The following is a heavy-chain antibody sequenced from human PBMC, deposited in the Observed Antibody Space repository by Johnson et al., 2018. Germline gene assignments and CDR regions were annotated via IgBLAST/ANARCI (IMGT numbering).Heavy chain of an antibody. CDR3: AKAHGADYYYHYMDV. V-gene: IGHV3-20*04. CDR1: GFTFDDYG. CDR2: INWHSGSI. J-gene: IGHJ6*03. D-gene: IGHD4-17*01. Sequence: VQLVESGGGVVRPGGSLRLSCAASGFTFDDYGLRWVRQAPGKGLEWVFGINWHSGSIAYADFVTGRFTISRDNAKNYLYLQMNRLRTEDTALYYCAKAHGADYYYHYMDVWGKGTTVTVSS.